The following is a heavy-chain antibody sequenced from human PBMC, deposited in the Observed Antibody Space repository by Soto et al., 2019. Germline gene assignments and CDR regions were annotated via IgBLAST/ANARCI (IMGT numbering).Heavy chain of an antibody. J-gene: IGHJ4*02. V-gene: IGHV4-31*03. CDR2: IYYSGST. Sequence: SETLSLTCTVSGGSISSGGYYWSWIRQHPGKGLEWIGYIYYSGSTYYNPSLKSRVTISVDTSKNQFSLKLSSVTAADTAVYHCARVRTNKRYFDYWGQGTLVTVSS. CDR1: GGSISSGGYY. CDR3: ARVRTNKRYFDY.